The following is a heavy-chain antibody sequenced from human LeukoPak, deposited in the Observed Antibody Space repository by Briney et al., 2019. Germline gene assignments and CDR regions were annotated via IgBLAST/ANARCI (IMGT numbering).Heavy chain of an antibody. J-gene: IGHJ4*02. D-gene: IGHD5-24*01. CDR3: ARGPDGYTLYYFDY. V-gene: IGHV4-59*01. CDR1: GGSISSYY. CDR2: IYYSGST. Sequence: RPSETLSLTCAVSGGSISSYYWSWIRQTPGKGLEWIGDIYYSGSTNYNPSLKSGVSISVDTSKNQFSLKLSSVTAADTAVYYCARGPDGYTLYYFDYWGQGTLVTVSS.